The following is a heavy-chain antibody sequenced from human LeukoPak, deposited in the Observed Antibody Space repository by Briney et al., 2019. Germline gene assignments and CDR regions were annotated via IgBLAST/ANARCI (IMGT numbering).Heavy chain of an antibody. CDR3: AKDPSFRPGYFDY. V-gene: IGHV3-30*02. CDR2: IRYDGSNK. Sequence: GGSLRLXCAASGFTFSSYGMHWVRQAPGKELEWVAFIRYDGSNKYYADSVKGRFTISRDNSKNTLYLQMNSLRAEDTAVYYCAKDPSFRPGYFDYWGQGTLVTVSS. J-gene: IGHJ4*02. CDR1: GFTFSSYG.